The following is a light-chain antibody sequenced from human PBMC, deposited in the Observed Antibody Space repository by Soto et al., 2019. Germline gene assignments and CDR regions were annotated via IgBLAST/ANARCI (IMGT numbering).Light chain of an antibody. Sequence: EIVLTQSPGTLSLSPGERATLSCRTSQSITSNFLAWYQKKPGQSPMLLIYGAFRRAKGIPDRFSGSGSGTDFSLTISRLEPEDFAVYYCQQYGTSLSITFGQGTRLDI. V-gene: IGKV3-20*01. CDR1: QSITSNF. J-gene: IGKJ5*01. CDR2: GAF. CDR3: QQYGTSLSIT.